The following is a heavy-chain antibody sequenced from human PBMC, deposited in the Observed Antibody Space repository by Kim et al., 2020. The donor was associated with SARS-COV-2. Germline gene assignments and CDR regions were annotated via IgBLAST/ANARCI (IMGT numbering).Heavy chain of an antibody. CDR1: GFTFSSYA. V-gene: IGHV3-30*04. CDR3: ARANLGRYSYGYYPY. Sequence: GGSLRLSCAASGFTFSSYAMHWVRQAPGKGLEWVAVISYDGSNKYYADSVKGRFTISRDNSKNTLYLQMNSLRAEDTAVYYCARANLGRYSYGYYPYWGQGTLVTVSS. D-gene: IGHD5-18*01. CDR2: ISYDGSNK. J-gene: IGHJ4*02.